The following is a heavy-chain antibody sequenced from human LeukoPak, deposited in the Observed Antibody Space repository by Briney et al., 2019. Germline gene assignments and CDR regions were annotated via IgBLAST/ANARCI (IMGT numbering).Heavy chain of an antibody. CDR2: IYFSGST. Sequence: SETLSLTCTVSGGSISSGDYYWSWIRQPPGKGLEWIGCIYFSGSTYYNPSLKSRVTISVDTSKNQFCLKLSSVTAADTAVYYCQGFGGYSSSWYYFDYWGQGTLVTVSS. D-gene: IGHD6-13*01. J-gene: IGHJ4*02. V-gene: IGHV4-30-4*01. CDR3: QGFGGYSSSWYYFDY. CDR1: GGSISSGDYY.